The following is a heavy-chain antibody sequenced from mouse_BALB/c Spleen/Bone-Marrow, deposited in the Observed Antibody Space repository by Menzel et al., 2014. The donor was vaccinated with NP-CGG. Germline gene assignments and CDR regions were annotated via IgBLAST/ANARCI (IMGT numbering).Heavy chain of an antibody. D-gene: IGHD4-1*01. CDR2: IDPANGNT. J-gene: IGHJ4*01. CDR3: ARWEYYAMDY. V-gene: IGHV14-3*02. CDR1: GFNIKDTY. Sequence: AQLQQSGAELVKPGASVKLSCTASGFNIKDTYMHWVKQRPEQGLEWIGRIDPANGNTKYDPKFQAKATITADTSSNTAYLQLSSLTSEDTAVYYCARWEYYAMDYWGQGTSVTVSS.